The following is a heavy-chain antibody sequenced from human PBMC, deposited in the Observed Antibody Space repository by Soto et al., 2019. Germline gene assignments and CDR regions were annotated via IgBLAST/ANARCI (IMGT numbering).Heavy chain of an antibody. D-gene: IGHD3-9*01. CDR3: ARVYDILPSEIGY. Sequence: LSLTCTVSGGSISSYYWSWIRQPPGQGLEWIGYIYYSGSTNYNPSLKSRVTISVDTSKNQFSLKLSSVTAAGTAVYYCARVYDILPSEIGYCGQGTLGTVST. CDR1: GGSISSYY. J-gene: IGHJ4*02. CDR2: IYYSGST. V-gene: IGHV4-59*01.